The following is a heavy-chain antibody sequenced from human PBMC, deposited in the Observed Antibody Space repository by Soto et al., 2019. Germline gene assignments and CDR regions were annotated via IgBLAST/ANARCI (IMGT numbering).Heavy chain of an antibody. J-gene: IGHJ3*02. CDR1: GYTFTSYA. CDR3: ARVYCEGYCSGGSCGDDAFDI. CDR2: INAGNGNT. Sequence: ASVKVSCKASGYTFTSYAMHWVRQAPGQRLEWMGWINAGNGNTKYSQKFQGRVTITRDTSASTAYMELSSLRSEDTAVYYCARVYCEGYCSGGSCGDDAFDIWGQGTMVTVSS. D-gene: IGHD2-15*01. V-gene: IGHV1-3*01.